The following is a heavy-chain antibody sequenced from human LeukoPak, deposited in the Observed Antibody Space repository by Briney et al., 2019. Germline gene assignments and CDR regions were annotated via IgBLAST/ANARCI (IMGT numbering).Heavy chain of an antibody. J-gene: IGHJ4*02. Sequence: PGESLRLSCAASGFTFSNYAMHWVRQAPGKGLEWVSTIDGPTFRTHYADSAMGRFTISRDNSKNTLYLQMNSLRAEDAAVYFCTTWVGAHFDFWGQGTLVTVSS. V-gene: IGHV3-23*01. CDR1: GFTFSNYA. D-gene: IGHD1-26*01. CDR3: TTWVGAHFDF. CDR2: IDGPTFRT.